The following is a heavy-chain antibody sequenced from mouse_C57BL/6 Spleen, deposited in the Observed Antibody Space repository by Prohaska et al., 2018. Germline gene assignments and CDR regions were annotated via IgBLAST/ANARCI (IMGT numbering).Heavy chain of an antibody. D-gene: IGHD1-1*01. CDR2: ISYDGSN. V-gene: IGHV3-6*01. CDR1: GYSITSGYY. Sequence: DVQLQESGPGLVKPSQSLSLTCSVTGYSITSGYYWNWIRQFPGNKLEWMGYISYDGSNNYNPSLKNRISITRDTSKNQFFLKLNSVTTEDTATYYCARGGLYYGSSYVTYWGQGTLVTVSA. J-gene: IGHJ3*01. CDR3: ARGGLYYGSSYVTY.